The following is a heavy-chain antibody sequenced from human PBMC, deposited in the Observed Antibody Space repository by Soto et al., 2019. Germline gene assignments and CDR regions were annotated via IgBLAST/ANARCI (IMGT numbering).Heavy chain of an antibody. CDR1: GFTFSSYG. V-gene: IGHV3-30*18. D-gene: IGHD3-9*01. Sequence: VGSLRLSCAASGFTFSSYGMHWVRQAPGKGLEWVAVISYDGSNKYYADSVKGRFTISRDNSKNTLYLQMNSLRAEDTAVYYCAKEDLMYYDILTGYRGGYRTWGQGTTVTVSS. J-gene: IGHJ6*02. CDR3: AKEDLMYYDILTGYRGGYRT. CDR2: ISYDGSNK.